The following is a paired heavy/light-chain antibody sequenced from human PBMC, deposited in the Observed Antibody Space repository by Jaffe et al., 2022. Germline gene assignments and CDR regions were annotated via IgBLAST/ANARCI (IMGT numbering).Heavy chain of an antibody. CDR1: GYIFTSRN. CDR3: ARGHYDPS. J-gene: IGHJ4*02. Sequence: QVRLVQSGSELKKPGASVKISCKTYGYIFTSRNINWVRQAPGQGLEWMGWINPNTGDATYAQGFTGRFVFSLDTSVSTAYLHISNLNADDTAVFYCARGHYDPSWGQGTLVTVSS. CDR2: INPNTGDA. V-gene: IGHV7-4-1*02. D-gene: IGHD3-16*01.
Light chain of an antibody. V-gene: IGKV1-33*01. Sequence: DIQMTQSPSSLSASVGDRVTITCQASQDISNYLSWYKQKPGKAPSLLIYDASNLHIGVPSRFRGSGSGTDFTLTISSLQPDDFATYYCHQYANVPPFTFGPGTKVDIK. CDR2: DAS. CDR1: QDISNY. CDR3: HQYANVPPFT. J-gene: IGKJ3*01.